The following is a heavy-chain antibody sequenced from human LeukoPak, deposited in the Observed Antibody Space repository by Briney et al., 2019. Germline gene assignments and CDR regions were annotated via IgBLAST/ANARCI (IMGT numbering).Heavy chain of an antibody. CDR1: GFAFNKYA. CDR3: AKTQWKVGATDYFDY. V-gene: IGHV3-23*01. J-gene: IGHJ4*02. Sequence: PGGSLRLSCAASGFAFNKYAMTWVRQVPRKGLEWVSNINDKGGERHYADSVKGRFTISRDNSKNTVFLQMDSLRADDTAVYYCAKTQWKVGATDYFDYWGQGILVTVSS. CDR2: INDKGGER. D-gene: IGHD1-26*01.